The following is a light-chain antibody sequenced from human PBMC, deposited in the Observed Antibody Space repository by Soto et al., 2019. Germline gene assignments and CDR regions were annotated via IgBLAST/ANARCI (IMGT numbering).Light chain of an antibody. CDR1: QGIGND. CDR3: LQDNTFPQT. J-gene: IGKJ2*01. CDR2: VAS. Sequence: AIQMTQSPSSLSASVGDRVTMTCRASQGIGNDLAWYQQKPGKAPKLLIFVASRLHVGVPSRFSGSGSGTDFTLTISNLQPEDFATYYCLQDNTFPQTFGQGTKLEIK. V-gene: IGKV1-6*01.